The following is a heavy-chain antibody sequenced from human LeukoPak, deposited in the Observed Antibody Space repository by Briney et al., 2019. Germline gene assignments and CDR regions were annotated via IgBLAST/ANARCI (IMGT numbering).Heavy chain of an antibody. CDR2: ISSGSSSI. J-gene: IGHJ4*02. D-gene: IGHD2-2*01. V-gene: IGHV3-21*01. Sequence: GGSLRLSCAASGFTFSSYSMNWVRQAPGKGLEWVSSISSGSSSIYYADSVKGRFTISRDNAKNSLYLQMNSLRAEDTAVYYCARGYCSSTRCPWDYWGQGTLVTVSS. CDR1: GFTFSSYS. CDR3: ARGYCSSTRCPWDY.